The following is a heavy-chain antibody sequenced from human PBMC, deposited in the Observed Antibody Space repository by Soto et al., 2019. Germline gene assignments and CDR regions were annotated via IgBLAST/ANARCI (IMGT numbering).Heavy chain of an antibody. CDR2: INHSGST. CDR3: ARGRLGDRDY. D-gene: IGHD4-17*01. Sequence: SETLSLTCAVYGGSFSGYYWSWIRQPPGKGLEWIGEINHSGSTNYNPSLKSRVTISVDTSKNQFSLKLSSVTAADTAVYYCARGRLGDRDYWGQGTLVTVSS. V-gene: IGHV4-34*01. J-gene: IGHJ4*02. CDR1: GGSFSGYY.